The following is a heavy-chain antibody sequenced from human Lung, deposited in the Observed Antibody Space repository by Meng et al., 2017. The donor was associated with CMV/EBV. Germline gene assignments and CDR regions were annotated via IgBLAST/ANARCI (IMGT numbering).Heavy chain of an antibody. D-gene: IGHD1-26*01. Sequence: SCAGSGFTFSSYRMNWVRQAPGKGLECVSSITSCSSYIYYADSVKGRFTISRDNAQNSLYLQMDSQRAEDKAVHYCARDRGRSYDGNYNYYGRDVXGQGXTVTVSS. CDR1: GFTFSSYR. CDR3: ARDRGRSYDGNYNYYGRDV. J-gene: IGHJ6*02. V-gene: IGHV3-21*01. CDR2: ITSCSSYI.